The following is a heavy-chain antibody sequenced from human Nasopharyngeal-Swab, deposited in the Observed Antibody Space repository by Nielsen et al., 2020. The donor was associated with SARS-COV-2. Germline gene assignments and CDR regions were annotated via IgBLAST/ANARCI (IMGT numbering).Heavy chain of an antibody. CDR2: IHYGGST. V-gene: IGHV4-59*01. D-gene: IGHD1-7*01. Sequence: SETPSLTCTVSGGSISGYFWSWVRQPPEKGLEWIGYIHYGGSTNYNPSLKSRVTISVDMSKNQFSLRLASVTAADTAVYYCARGRNYVYTPFDYWGQGSLVTVSS. CDR3: ARGRNYVYTPFDY. CDR1: GGSISGYF. J-gene: IGHJ4*02.